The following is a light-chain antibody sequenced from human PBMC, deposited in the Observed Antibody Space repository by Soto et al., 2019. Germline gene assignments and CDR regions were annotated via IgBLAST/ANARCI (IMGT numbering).Light chain of an antibody. CDR1: SSDLGSYDF. Sequence: QSALTQPTSVSGSPGQSITISCTGTSSDLGSYDFVSWFQQHPGKAPKLMIYEVTNRPSGVSYRFSGSKSGNTASLTISGLQAEDEADYYCSSFTTTNTWVFSGGTKLTVL. V-gene: IGLV2-14*01. CDR2: EVT. CDR3: SSFTTTNTWV. J-gene: IGLJ3*02.